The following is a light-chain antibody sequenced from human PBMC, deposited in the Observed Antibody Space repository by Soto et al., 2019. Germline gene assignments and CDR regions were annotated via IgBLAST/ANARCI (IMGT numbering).Light chain of an antibody. CDR1: QSVSSSY. J-gene: IGKJ4*01. V-gene: IGKV3-20*01. Sequence: EIVLTQSPGTLSLSPGERATLSCRASQSVSSSYLAWYQQKPGQAPRLLIYDASSRATGIPDRFSGSGSGTDLTLTISRLEPEDFAVYYCQQYGSSPLTFGGGTKVEIK. CDR3: QQYGSSPLT. CDR2: DAS.